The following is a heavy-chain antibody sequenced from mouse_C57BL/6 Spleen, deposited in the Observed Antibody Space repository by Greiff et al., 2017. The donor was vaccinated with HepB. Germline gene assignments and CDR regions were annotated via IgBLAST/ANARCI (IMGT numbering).Heavy chain of an antibody. CDR2: INPSSGYT. V-gene: IGHV1-4*01. CDR1: GYTFTSYT. Sequence: VQLQQSGAELARPGASVKMSCKASGYTFTSYTMHWVKQRPGQGLEWIGYINPSSGYTKYNQKFKDKATLTADKSSSTAYMQLISLTSEDSAVYYCAAQLGRGYFDVWGTGTTVTVSS. J-gene: IGHJ1*03. CDR3: AAQLGRGYFDV. D-gene: IGHD4-1*02.